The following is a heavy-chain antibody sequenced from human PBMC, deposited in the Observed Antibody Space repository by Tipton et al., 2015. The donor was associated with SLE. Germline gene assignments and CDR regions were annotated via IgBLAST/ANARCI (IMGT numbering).Heavy chain of an antibody. V-gene: IGHV4-59*01. CDR2: IYYSGSS. J-gene: IGHJ2*01. CDR3: ARDGRGYSGYDGL. D-gene: IGHD5-12*01. CDR1: GGSISSYY. Sequence: TLSLTCTVSGGSISSYYWSWIRQPPGKGLEWIGYIYYSGSSNYNPSLKSRVTISVDTSKNQFSLKLSSVTAADTAAYYCARDGRGYSGYDGLWGRGTLVTVSS.